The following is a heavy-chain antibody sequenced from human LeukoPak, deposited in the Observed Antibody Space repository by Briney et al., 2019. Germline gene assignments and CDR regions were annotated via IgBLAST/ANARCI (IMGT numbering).Heavy chain of an antibody. CDR3: ARDQFLDS. CDR2: ISRGGNSK. Sequence: GGPLRLSCAASGFRFSDYYMSWIRQAPGKGLEWVSSISRGGNSKYSADSVKGRFTISRDNAKNSLDLQMDSLRPEDTAVYYCARDQFLDSWGQGTLVTVSS. CDR1: GFRFSDYY. J-gene: IGHJ4*02. V-gene: IGHV3-11*01.